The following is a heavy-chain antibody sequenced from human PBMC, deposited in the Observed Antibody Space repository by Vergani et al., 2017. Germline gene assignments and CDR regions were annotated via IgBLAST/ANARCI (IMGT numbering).Heavy chain of an antibody. D-gene: IGHD4-17*01. Sequence: EVQLVESGGGLVKPGGSLRLSCAASGFTFSNAWMSWVRQAPGKGLEWVGRIKSKTDGGTTDYAAPVKGRFTISRDDSKNTLYLQMNSLKTEDTAVYYCTRNXFLRYGDYGYFDYWGQGTLVTVSS. CDR3: TRNXFLRYGDYGYFDY. CDR1: GFTFSNAW. CDR2: IKSKTDGGTT. V-gene: IGHV3-15*01. J-gene: IGHJ4*02.